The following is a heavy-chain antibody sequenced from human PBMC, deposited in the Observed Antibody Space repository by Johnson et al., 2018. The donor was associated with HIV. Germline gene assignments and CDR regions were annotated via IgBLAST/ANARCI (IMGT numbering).Heavy chain of an antibody. Sequence: MLLVESGGGLVQPGRSLRLSCTGSGFIFDDYAMSWFRQAPGKGLEWVGFIRSKAFGGTTEYAASVKGRFTISRDDSKSIAYLQMNSLRAEDTAVYYCARDQRSSGLNDQTDAFDIWGQGTMVTVSS. CDR2: IRSKAFGGTT. V-gene: IGHV3-49*03. CDR3: ARDQRSSGLNDQTDAFDI. J-gene: IGHJ3*02. CDR1: GFIFDDYA. D-gene: IGHD6-19*01.